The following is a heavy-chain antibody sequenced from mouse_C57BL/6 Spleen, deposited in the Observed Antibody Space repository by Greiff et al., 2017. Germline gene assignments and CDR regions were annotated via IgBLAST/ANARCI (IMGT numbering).Heavy chain of an antibody. J-gene: IGHJ4*01. Sequence: EVQLQQSGPELVKPGASVKISCKASGYTFTDYYMNWVKQSHGKSLEWIGDINPNNGGTSYNQKFKGKATLTVDKSTSTAYMELRSLTSEDSAVYYCALYCVRAMGYWGQGTSVTVSS. CDR1: GYTFTDYY. D-gene: IGHD1-1*01. CDR3: ALYCVRAMGY. CDR2: INPNNGGT. V-gene: IGHV1-26*01.